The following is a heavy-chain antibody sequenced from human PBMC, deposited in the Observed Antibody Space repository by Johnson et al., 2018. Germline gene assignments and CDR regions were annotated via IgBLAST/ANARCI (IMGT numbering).Heavy chain of an antibody. CDR1: GGSISSYY. V-gene: IGHV4-59*01. CDR2: IYYSGST. Sequence: QVQLQESGPGLVKASETLSLTCTVSGGSISSYYWSWIRQPPGKGLEWIGYIYYSGSTNYNPSLKSRVTISVDTSKNQFSRKLSSLTAADTAVYYCARGFNYHYYMDVGGKGTTVTVSS. J-gene: IGHJ6*03. CDR3: ARGFNYHYYMDV.